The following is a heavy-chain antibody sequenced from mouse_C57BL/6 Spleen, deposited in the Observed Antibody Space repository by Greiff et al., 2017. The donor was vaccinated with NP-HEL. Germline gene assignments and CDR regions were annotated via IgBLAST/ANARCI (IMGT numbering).Heavy chain of an antibody. J-gene: IGHJ3*01. Sequence: EVQRVESGGGLVKPGGSLKLSCAASGFTFSDYGMHWVRQAPEKGLEWVAYISSGSSTLYYADTVKGRFTISRDNAKNTLFLQMTSLRSEDTAMYYCARAYGSSAWFAYWGQGTLVTVSA. V-gene: IGHV5-17*01. CDR3: ARAYGSSAWFAY. D-gene: IGHD1-1*01. CDR1: GFTFSDYG. CDR2: ISSGSSTL.